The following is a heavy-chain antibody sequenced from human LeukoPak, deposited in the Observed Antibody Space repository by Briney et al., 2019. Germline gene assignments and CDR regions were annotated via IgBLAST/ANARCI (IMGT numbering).Heavy chain of an antibody. CDR1: GYTFTSYG. V-gene: IGHV1-18*01. CDR3: ARSGTVTTLGY. D-gene: IGHD4-17*01. J-gene: IGHJ4*02. CDR2: ISAYNGNT. Sequence: GASVKVSCKAPGYTFTSYGISWVRQAPGQGLEWTGWISAYNGNTNYAQKLQGRVTMTTDTSTSTAYTELRSLRSDDTAVYYCARSGTVTTLGYWGQGTLVTVSS.